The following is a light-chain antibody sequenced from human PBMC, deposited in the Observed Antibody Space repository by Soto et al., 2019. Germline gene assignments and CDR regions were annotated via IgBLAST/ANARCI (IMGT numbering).Light chain of an antibody. CDR2: AAS. Sequence: IPVTLSKSSLSASIVASSTIPCRASQTVNTLLHWYQQKPGKAPKLLIYAASNLQSGVPSRFSGSGSGTNFTLSLNSLQSEDFAAYYCQQCYSRPRTFGRGTKVDIK. V-gene: IGKV1-39*01. J-gene: IGKJ4*02. CDR1: QTVNTL. CDR3: QQCYSRPRT.